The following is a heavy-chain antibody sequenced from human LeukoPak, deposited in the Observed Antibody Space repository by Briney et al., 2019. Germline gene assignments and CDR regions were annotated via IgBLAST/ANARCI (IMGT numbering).Heavy chain of an antibody. Sequence: GGSLRLSCAASGFAFDIYWMTWVRQAPGKGLEWVAVISYDGSNKYYADSVKGRFTISRDNSKNTLYLQMNSLRAEDTAVYYCAKGAYYYGSGSYSRVDYWGQGTLVTVSS. CDR2: ISYDGSNK. CDR3: AKGAYYYGSGSYSRVDY. CDR1: GFAFDIYW. J-gene: IGHJ4*02. D-gene: IGHD3-10*01. V-gene: IGHV3-30*18.